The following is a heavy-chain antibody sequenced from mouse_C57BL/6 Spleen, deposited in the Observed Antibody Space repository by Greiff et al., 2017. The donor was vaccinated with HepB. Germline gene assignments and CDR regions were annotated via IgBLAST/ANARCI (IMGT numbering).Heavy chain of an antibody. CDR3: ARESYGQLRDYAMDY. Sequence: VQLQQPGTELVKPGASVKLSCKASGYTFTSYWMHWVKQRPGQGLEWIGNINPSNGGTNYNEKFKSKATLTVDKSSSTAYMQLSSLTSEDSAVYYCARESYGQLRDYAMDYWGQGTSVTVSS. V-gene: IGHV1-53*01. CDR2: INPSNGGT. D-gene: IGHD3-3*01. J-gene: IGHJ4*01. CDR1: GYTFTSYW.